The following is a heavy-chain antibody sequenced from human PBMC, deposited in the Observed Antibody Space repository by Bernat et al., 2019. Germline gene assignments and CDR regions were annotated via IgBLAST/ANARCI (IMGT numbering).Heavy chain of an antibody. CDR1: GFTFTNYA. CDR3: AKVRDLRDIVLMPRGKDRGMDV. V-gene: IGHV3-23*01. D-gene: IGHD2-8*01. J-gene: IGHJ6*02. Sequence: EVLLLESGGGWVQPGGSLRLSCAASGFTFTNYAMSWVRQAPGKGLEWVSGIKNTGRDTYYADSVKGRFTISRDNSQNTLYLQMNSLRAEDTAVYYCAKVRDLRDIVLMPRGKDRGMDVWGQGTTVTVSS. CDR2: IKNTGRDT.